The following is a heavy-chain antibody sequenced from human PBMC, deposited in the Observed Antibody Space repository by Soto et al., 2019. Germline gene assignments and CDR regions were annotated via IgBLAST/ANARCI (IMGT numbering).Heavy chain of an antibody. CDR2: LSTNGGST. J-gene: IGHJ4*02. D-gene: IGHD3-22*01. Sequence: GGSLRLSCSTSGFTFSSYAMHWVRQASGKGLEYVSSLSTNGGSTHYAEDVKGRFTISRDNSKNSQFLQMSSLRADDTVVYYCVKGEYYYDSSGYYPFDYWGQGP. CDR1: GFTFSSYA. V-gene: IGHV3-64D*06. CDR3: VKGEYYYDSSGYYPFDY.